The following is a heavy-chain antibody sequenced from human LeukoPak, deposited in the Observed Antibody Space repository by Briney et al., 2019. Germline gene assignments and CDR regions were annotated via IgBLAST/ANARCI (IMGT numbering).Heavy chain of an antibody. Sequence: PGGSLRLSCKASGFPFGDYAMSWFRQAPGKGLEWVGFIRSKAYGGTTEYAASVKGRFTISRDDSKSIAYLQMNSLKTEDTAVYYATSAPAGYDYYYYMDVWGEGTTVTVSS. CDR3: TSAPAGYDYYYYMDV. D-gene: IGHD6-13*01. J-gene: IGHJ6*03. CDR2: IRSKAYGGTT. V-gene: IGHV3-49*03. CDR1: GFPFGDYA.